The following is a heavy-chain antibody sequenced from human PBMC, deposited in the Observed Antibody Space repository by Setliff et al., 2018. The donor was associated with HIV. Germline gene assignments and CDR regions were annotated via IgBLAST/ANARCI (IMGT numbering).Heavy chain of an antibody. D-gene: IGHD5-18*01. CDR2: MNPNSGNT. Sequence: GASVKVSCKASGYNFTTYDINWVRQATGQGLEWMGWMNPNSGNTDYAQKFQGRVTMTRNTSISTVYMEMSSLRSEDTAVYYCARGDPRRGYSYGPEYMDVWGKGTTVTVS. J-gene: IGHJ6*03. CDR3: ARGDPRRGYSYGPEYMDV. CDR1: GYNFTTYD. V-gene: IGHV1-8*02.